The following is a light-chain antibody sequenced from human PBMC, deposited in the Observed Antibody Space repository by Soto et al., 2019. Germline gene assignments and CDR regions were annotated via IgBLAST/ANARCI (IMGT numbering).Light chain of an antibody. CDR1: QTISSW. CDR2: KAS. CDR3: QQFSLYWA. V-gene: IGKV1-5*03. Sequence: DIQMTQSPSTLSGSVGDRVTITCRASQTISSWLAWYQQKPGKAPKLLIYKASTLKSGVPSRFSGSGSGTEFTLTISSLQPDDFATYYCQQFSLYWAFGQGTKVDI. J-gene: IGKJ1*01.